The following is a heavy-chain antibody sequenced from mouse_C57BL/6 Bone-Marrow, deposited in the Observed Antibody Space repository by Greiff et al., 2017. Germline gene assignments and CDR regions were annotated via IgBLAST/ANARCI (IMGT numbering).Heavy chain of an antibody. D-gene: IGHD1-1*01. Sequence: QVQLKESGAELMKPGASVKLSCKATGYTFTGYWIEWVKQRPGHGLEWIGEILPGSGSTNYNEKFKGKATFTADPSSNTAYMQLSSLTTDDSAIYYCAVVADWYFDVWGTGTTVTVSS. CDR3: AVVADWYFDV. CDR2: ILPGSGST. V-gene: IGHV1-9*01. J-gene: IGHJ1*03. CDR1: GYTFTGYW.